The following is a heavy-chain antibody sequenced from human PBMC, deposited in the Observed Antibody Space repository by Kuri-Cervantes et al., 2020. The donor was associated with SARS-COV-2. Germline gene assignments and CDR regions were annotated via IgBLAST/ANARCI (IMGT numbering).Heavy chain of an antibody. D-gene: IGHD2-2*01. V-gene: IGHV4-34*01. Sequence: SETLSLTCAVYGGSFSGYYRSWIRQPPGKGLEWIGEINHSGSTNYNPSLKSRVTIPVDTSKNQFSLKLSSVTAADTAVYYCARGLYIVVVPAAMWERGEYYYGMDVWGQGTTVTVSS. CDR1: GGSFSGYY. CDR3: ARGLYIVVVPAAMWERGEYYYGMDV. J-gene: IGHJ6*02. CDR2: INHSGST.